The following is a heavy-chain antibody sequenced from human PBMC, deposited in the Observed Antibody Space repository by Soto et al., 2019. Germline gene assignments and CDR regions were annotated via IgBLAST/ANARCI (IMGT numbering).Heavy chain of an antibody. CDR3: ARASMTTIDMDV. CDR1: GGSMGSYY. D-gene: IGHD4-17*01. Sequence: PSETLSLTCTVSGGSMGSYYWTWIRKPPGKGLEWIGYIYSSGTINYNPSLKSRVTISLDTSKNQFSLKLTSVTAADTAVYYCARASMTTIDMDVWGRGTTVTVSS. J-gene: IGHJ6*02. CDR2: IYSSGTI. V-gene: IGHV4-59*01.